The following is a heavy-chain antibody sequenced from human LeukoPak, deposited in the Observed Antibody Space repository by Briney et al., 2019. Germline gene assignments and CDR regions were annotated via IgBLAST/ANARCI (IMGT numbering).Heavy chain of an antibody. CDR3: ARGVGYCSGGSCLDAFDI. Sequence: PEGSLRLSCAASGFTFSSYAMSWVRQAPGKGLEWVSAISGSGGSTYYADSVKGRFTISRDNSKNTLYLQMNSLRAEDTAVYYCARGVGYCSGGSCLDAFDIWGQGTMVTVSS. D-gene: IGHD2-15*01. J-gene: IGHJ3*02. CDR1: GFTFSSYA. V-gene: IGHV3-23*01. CDR2: ISGSGGST.